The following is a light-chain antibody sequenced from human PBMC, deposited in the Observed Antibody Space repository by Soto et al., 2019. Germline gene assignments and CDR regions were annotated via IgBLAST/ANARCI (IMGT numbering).Light chain of an antibody. CDR2: KAS. Sequence: MTQSPSTLSSSLGDRVILSCRASQSVSSSLAWYQQKPGKAPNLLIYKASTMTTGIPSRFSVSGSGTDFTLTISSLQTDDFATYYCQPHGNSSFTFGKGTKVEIK. CDR1: QSVSSS. V-gene: IGKV1-5*03. J-gene: IGKJ1*01. CDR3: QPHGNSSFT.